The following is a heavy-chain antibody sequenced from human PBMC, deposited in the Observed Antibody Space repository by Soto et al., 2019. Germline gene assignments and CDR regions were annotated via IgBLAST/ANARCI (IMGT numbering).Heavy chain of an antibody. V-gene: IGHV2-5*02. D-gene: IGHD3-3*01. J-gene: IGHJ4*02. Sequence: YGPTLVNATQTLTLTCTFSGFSLSTSGVAVGWIRQAPRKAPEWLAFIFWDDDKRYSPSLENRLTITKDTSKNQVVLTMTNMDPVDTATYYCARIFDFWSGYYLSYWGRGTLVTVSS. CDR2: IFWDDDK. CDR3: ARIFDFWSGYYLSY. CDR1: GFSLSTSGVA.